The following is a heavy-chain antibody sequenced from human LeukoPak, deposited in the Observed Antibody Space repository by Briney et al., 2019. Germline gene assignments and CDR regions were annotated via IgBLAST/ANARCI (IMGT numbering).Heavy chain of an antibody. D-gene: IGHD3-22*01. J-gene: IGHJ4*02. CDR1: GYSISSGYY. V-gene: IGHV4-38-2*02. CDR2: IYHSGST. Sequence: PSETLSLTCTVSGYSISSGYYWGWIRPPPGKGLGWIGSIYHSGSTYYNPSLKSRVTISVDTSKNQFSLKLSSVTAADTAVYYCASWSPQVVVTLVDYWGQGTLVTVSS. CDR3: ASWSPQVVVTLVDY.